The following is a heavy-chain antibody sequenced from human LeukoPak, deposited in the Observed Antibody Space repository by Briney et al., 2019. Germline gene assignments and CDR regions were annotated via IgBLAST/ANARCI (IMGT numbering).Heavy chain of an antibody. J-gene: IGHJ4*02. V-gene: IGHV4-4*09. CDR2: IYTSGST. CDR3: ARTYYGSFDY. Sequence: TSETLSLTCTVSGGSISSYYWSWIRQPPGKGLEWIGYIYTSGSTNYNPSLKSRVTISVDTSKNQFSLKLSSVTAADTAVYYCARTYYGSFDYWGQGTLVTVSS. D-gene: IGHD3-10*01. CDR1: GGSISSYY.